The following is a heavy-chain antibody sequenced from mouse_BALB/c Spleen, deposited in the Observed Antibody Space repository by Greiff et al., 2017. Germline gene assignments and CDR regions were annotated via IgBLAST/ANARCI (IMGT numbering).Heavy chain of an antibody. CDR1: GYTFSSYW. Sequence: LQESGAELMKPGASVKISCKATGYTFSSYWIEWVKQRPGHGLEWIGEILPGSGSTNYNEKSKGKATFTADTSSNTAYMQLSSLTSEDSAVYYCARSGYGNYVRSMDYWGQGTSVTVSS. D-gene: IGHD2-10*02. V-gene: IGHV1-9*01. CDR2: ILPGSGST. CDR3: ARSGYGNYVRSMDY. J-gene: IGHJ4*01.